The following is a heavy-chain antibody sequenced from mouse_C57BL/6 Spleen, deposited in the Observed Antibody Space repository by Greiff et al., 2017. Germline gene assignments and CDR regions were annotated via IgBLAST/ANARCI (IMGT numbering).Heavy chain of an antibody. CDR2: INPNNGGT. V-gene: IGHV1-26*01. J-gene: IGHJ4*01. Sequence: EVKLQQSGPELVKPGASVKISCKASGYTFTDYYMNWVKQSHGKSLEWIGDINPNNGGTSYNQKFKGKATLTVDKSSSTAYMERRSLTSEDSAVYYCASYPHTDAMDYWGQGTSVTVSS. CDR1: GYTFTDYY. CDR3: ASYPHTDAMDY. D-gene: IGHD1-1*01.